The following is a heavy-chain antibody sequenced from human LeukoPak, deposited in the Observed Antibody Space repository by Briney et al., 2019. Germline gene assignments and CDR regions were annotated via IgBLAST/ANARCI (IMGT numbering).Heavy chain of an antibody. J-gene: IGHJ4*02. D-gene: IGHD2-15*01. CDR2: ISGSGGST. V-gene: IGHV3-23*01. CDR3: AKVVGGYYFDY. Sequence: GGSLRLSCAASGFTFSSYAMSWLPQAPGEGVEWGSAISGSGGSTYYADSVKGRFTISRDNSKNTLYLQMNSLRAEDTAVYYCAKVVGGYYFDYWGQGTLVTVSS. CDR1: GFTFSSYA.